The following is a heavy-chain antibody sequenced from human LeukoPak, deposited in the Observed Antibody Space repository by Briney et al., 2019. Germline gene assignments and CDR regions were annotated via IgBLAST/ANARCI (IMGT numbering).Heavy chain of an antibody. Sequence: ASVKVSCKASGYTFTSYGISWVRQAPGQGLEWVGWISAYNGNTNYAQKLQGRVTMTTDTSTSTAYMELRSLRSDDTAVYYCARFIAACPYFDYWGQGTLVTVSS. V-gene: IGHV1-18*01. D-gene: IGHD6-6*01. CDR3: ARFIAACPYFDY. CDR2: ISAYNGNT. J-gene: IGHJ4*02. CDR1: GYTFTSYG.